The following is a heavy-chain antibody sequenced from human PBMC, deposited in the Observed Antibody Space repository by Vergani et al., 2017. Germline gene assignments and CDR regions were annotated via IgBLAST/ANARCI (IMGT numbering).Heavy chain of an antibody. D-gene: IGHD6-19*01. J-gene: IGHJ3*02. V-gene: IGHV1-3*01. CDR1: GYTFTSYA. Sequence: QVQLVQSGAEVKKPGASVKVSCKASGYTFTSYAMHWVRQAPGQRLEWMGWINAGNGNTKYSQKFQGRVTITRDTSASTAYMELSSLRSEDTAVYYGASGSKSSGWYYFGAFDIWGQGTMVTVSS. CDR3: ASGSKSSGWYYFGAFDI. CDR2: INAGNGNT.